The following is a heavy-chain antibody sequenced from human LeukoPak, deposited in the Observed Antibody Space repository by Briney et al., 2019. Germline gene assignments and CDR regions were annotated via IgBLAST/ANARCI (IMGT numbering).Heavy chain of an antibody. V-gene: IGHV3-21*01. CDR1: GFTFSSYA. J-gene: IGHJ4*02. CDR3: ARRRSVTAVDY. Sequence: GGSLRLSCAASGFTFSSYAMHWVRQAPGKGLEWVSSISSSSSYIYYADSVKGRFTISRDNAKNSLYLQMNSLRAEDTAVYYCARRRSVTAVDYWGQGTLVTVSS. CDR2: ISSSSSYI. D-gene: IGHD2-21*02.